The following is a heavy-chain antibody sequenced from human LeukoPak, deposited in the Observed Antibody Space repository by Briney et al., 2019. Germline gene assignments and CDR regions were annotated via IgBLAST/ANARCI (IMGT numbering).Heavy chain of an antibody. J-gene: IGHJ2*01. CDR1: GGSISSYY. CDR3: ARGGYGDWYFDL. D-gene: IGHD5-12*01. Sequence: SETLSLTCTVSGGSISSYYWSWIRQPPGKGLEWIGYIYYSGSTNYNPSLKSRVTISVDMSKNQFSLKLSSVTAADTAVYYCARGGYGDWYFDLWGRGTLVTVSS. V-gene: IGHV4-59*01. CDR2: IYYSGST.